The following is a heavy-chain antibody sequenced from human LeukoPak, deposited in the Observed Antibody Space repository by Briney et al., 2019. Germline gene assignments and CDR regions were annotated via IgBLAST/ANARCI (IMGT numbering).Heavy chain of an antibody. D-gene: IGHD2-2*02. J-gene: IGHJ4*02. V-gene: IGHV3-11*01. CDR1: GFTFSDYY. Sequence: GGSLRLSCAASGFTFSDYYMSWVRPAPGEGLEWVSYISSSGSAIYYTDSVKGRVTISRDNAKNTLCLQMNSLRADDTAGYYCARDNCGGSSTGCYMGFDYWGQGTLVTVSS. CDR3: ARDNCGGSSTGCYMGFDY. CDR2: ISSSGSAI.